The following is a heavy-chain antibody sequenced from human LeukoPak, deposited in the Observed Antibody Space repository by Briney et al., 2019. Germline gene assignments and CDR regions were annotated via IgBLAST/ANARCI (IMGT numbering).Heavy chain of an antibody. J-gene: IGHJ4*02. CDR3: ARDCYYDSSGWSQIDY. V-gene: IGHV4-30-4*01. Sequence: SETLSLTCTVSGGSISSGDYYWGWIRQPPGKGLEWIGYIYYSGSTYYNPSLKSRVTISVDTSKNQFSLKLSSVTAADTAVYYCARDCYYDSSGWSQIDYWGQGTLVTASS. CDR1: GGSISSGDYY. D-gene: IGHD3-22*01. CDR2: IYYSGST.